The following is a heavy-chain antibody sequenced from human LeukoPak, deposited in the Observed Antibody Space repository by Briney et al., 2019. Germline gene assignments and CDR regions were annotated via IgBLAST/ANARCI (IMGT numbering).Heavy chain of an antibody. D-gene: IGHD3-10*01. CDR1: GFTFDDYA. J-gene: IGHJ4*02. V-gene: IGHV3-9*01. CDR2: ISWNSGSI. CDR3: AKGLLWSGELLTGPFDY. Sequence: PGGSLRLSCAASGFTFDDYAMHWVRQAPGKGLEWVSGISWNSGSIGYADSVKGRFTISRDNAKNSLYLQMNSLRAEDTALYYCAKGLLWSGELLTGPFDYWGQGTLVTVSS.